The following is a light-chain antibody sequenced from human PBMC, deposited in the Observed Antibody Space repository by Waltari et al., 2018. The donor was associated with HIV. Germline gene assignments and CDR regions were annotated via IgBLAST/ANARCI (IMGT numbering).Light chain of an antibody. CDR1: QTVSRF. J-gene: IGKJ1*01. Sequence: TKSPPSLTASVGRRGNMTCRASQTVSRFLNWYQQKPGKAPKLLIYEASTLQSGVPSRFSGSGSWTDVTLSVSRLQPEDFATYYCQQSNSRHWTFGPGTKVDIK. V-gene: IGKV1-39*01. CDR3: QQSNSRHWT. CDR2: EAS.